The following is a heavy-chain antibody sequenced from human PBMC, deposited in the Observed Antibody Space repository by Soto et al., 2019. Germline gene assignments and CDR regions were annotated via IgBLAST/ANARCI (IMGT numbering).Heavy chain of an antibody. J-gene: IGHJ4*02. D-gene: IGHD1-26*01. CDR2: ISSDGNNK. V-gene: IGHV3-30-3*01. CDR1: GFTVSAYT. Sequence: QVQLVESGGGVVQPGRSLRLSCAASGFTVSAYTMHCVRQAPGKGLEWVAVISSDGNNKYYTDSVKGRFTISRDTSTNTLYLQMNSLRAEDTAVYYCARWEQPLFDYWGQGTLVTVSS. CDR3: ARWEQPLFDY.